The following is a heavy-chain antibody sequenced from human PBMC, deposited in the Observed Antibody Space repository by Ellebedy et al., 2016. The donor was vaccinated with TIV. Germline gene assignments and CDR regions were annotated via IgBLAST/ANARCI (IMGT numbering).Heavy chain of an antibody. CDR2: ISGSSVNT. CDR1: GFTFSSYA. Sequence: PGGSLRLSCAASGFTFSSYALSWVRQAPGRGLEWVSSISGSSVNTYYADSVKGRFTISRDDSRSTLWLQMTSLRAEDTALYYCAREGVVATMYIDTWGPGTLVTVSS. CDR3: AREGVVATMYIDT. D-gene: IGHD5-12*01. J-gene: IGHJ4*02. V-gene: IGHV3-23*01.